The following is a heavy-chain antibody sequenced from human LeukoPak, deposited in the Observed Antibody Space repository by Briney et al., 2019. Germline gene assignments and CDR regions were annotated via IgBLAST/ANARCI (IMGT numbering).Heavy chain of an antibody. CDR3: GKGRTGYSYGYGIDS. J-gene: IGHJ4*02. Sequence: GGSLRLSCAASGFTFSGSAMHWVREAPGGGLEWVSSVCTSGGDTNNADSVKGRFTISRDNSKNTLYLQMNSLRAEDTAVYYCGKGRTGYSYGYGIDSWGQGTLVTVSS. CDR1: GFTFSGSA. V-gene: IGHV3-23*01. D-gene: IGHD5-18*01. CDR2: VCTSGGDT.